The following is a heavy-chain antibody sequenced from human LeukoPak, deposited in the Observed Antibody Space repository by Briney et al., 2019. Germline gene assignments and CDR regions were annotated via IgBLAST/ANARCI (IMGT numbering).Heavy chain of an antibody. CDR2: ISSSSSYI. J-gene: IGHJ4*02. CDR1: GFTFSSYS. CDR3: ARGLAVAGTRGPY. V-gene: IGHV3-21*01. D-gene: IGHD6-13*01. Sequence: GGSLRLSCAASGFTFSSYSMNWVRQAPGKGLEWVSSISSSSSYIYYADSVKGRFTISRDNAKNSLYLQMNSLRADDTAVYYCARGLAVAGTRGPYWGQGTLVTVSS.